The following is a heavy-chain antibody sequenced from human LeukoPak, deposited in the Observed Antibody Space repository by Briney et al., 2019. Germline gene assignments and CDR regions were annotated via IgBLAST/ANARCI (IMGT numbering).Heavy chain of an antibody. V-gene: IGHV3-74*01. Sequence: GSLSLSFAASEFTFISYWMHWVRQAPGKGLVWVSRITSDGSSTSYADSVKGRFTISRDNAKNTLYLQMNSLRAEDTAVYYCARDGGDDAFDIWGQGTMVTVSS. CDR1: EFTFISYW. CDR2: ITSDGSST. J-gene: IGHJ3*02. CDR3: ARDGGDDAFDI. D-gene: IGHD3-10*01.